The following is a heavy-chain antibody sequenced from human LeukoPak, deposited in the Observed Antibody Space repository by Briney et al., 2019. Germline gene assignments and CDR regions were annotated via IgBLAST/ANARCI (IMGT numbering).Heavy chain of an antibody. CDR2: INHSGST. Sequence: PSETLSLTCAVYGGSFSGYYWSWIRQPPGKGLEWIGEINHSGSTNYNPSLKSRVTISVDTSKNQFSLKLSSVTAADTAVYYCARRGRGSGSCYMSWGQGTLVTVSS. CDR3: ARRGRGSGSCYMS. J-gene: IGHJ4*02. D-gene: IGHD3-10*01. V-gene: IGHV4-34*01. CDR1: GGSFSGYY.